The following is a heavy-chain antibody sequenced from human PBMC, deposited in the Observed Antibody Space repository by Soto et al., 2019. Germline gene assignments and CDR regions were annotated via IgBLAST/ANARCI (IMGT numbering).Heavy chain of an antibody. D-gene: IGHD6-13*01. CDR1: GFTFSSYS. CDR2: ISSSSSTI. Sequence: GGSLRLSCAASGFTFSSYSMNWVRQAPGNGLEWVSYISSSSSTIYYADSVKGRFTISRDNAKNSLYLQMNSLRAEDTAVYYCAGQGGSRLNWFDPWGQGTLVTVSS. V-gene: IGHV3-48*04. J-gene: IGHJ5*02. CDR3: AGQGGSRLNWFDP.